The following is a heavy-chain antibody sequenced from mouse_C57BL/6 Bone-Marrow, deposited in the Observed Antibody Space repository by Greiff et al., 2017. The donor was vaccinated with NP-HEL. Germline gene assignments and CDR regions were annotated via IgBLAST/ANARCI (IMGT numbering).Heavy chain of an antibody. D-gene: IGHD1-1*01. CDR3: ARHYYSSSYLAY. J-gene: IGHJ3*01. CDR2: INPSSGYT. V-gene: IGHV1-4*01. Sequence: VQRVESGAELARPGASVKMSCKASGYTFTSYTMHWVKQRPGQGLEWIGYINPSSGYTKYNQKFKDKATLTADKSSSTAYMQRSSLTSEDSAVYYCARHYYSSSYLAYWGQGTLVTVSA. CDR1: GYTFTSYT.